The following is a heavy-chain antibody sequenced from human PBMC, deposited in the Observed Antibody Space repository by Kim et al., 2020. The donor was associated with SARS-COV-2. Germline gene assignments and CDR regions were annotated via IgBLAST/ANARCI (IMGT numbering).Heavy chain of an antibody. D-gene: IGHD5-12*01. J-gene: IGHJ4*02. Sequence: GGSLRLSCAASGFSFSRYWMHWVRQAPGKGLVWVSRINSDGSDTSYADSVKGRFTISRDNAKNTLYLQMNALRADDTAVYYCARGAGEMATISGDYWGQGTLVTVSS. CDR2: INSDGSDT. V-gene: IGHV3-74*01. CDR3: ARGAGEMATISGDY. CDR1: GFSFSRYW.